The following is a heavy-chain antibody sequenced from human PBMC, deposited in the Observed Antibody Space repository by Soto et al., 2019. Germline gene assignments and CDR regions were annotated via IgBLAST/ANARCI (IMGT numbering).Heavy chain of an antibody. V-gene: IGHV4-31*02. CDR1: GYSTGGGDY. D-gene: IGHD4-17*01. CDR3: AREGGNGVGAFDI. CDR2: IHYSGTS. Sequence: GYSTGGGDYHNSKRKHPGKGLEWIGHIHYSGTSSYNPSLKSRLTTSVDTSKNQLSLRLSSVTAADTAVYYCAREGGNGVGAFDIWGQGTVLTVPS. J-gene: IGHJ3*02.